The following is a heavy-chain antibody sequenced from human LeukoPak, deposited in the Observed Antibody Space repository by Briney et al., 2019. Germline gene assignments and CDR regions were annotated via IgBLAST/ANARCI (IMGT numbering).Heavy chain of an antibody. Sequence: GGSLRLSCAASGFTVSNNYMSWVRQAPGKWLEWVSLIYTGGSTDYADSVKGRFTISRDNSKNTLYLQMNSLRAEDTAVYYCARENTMIRGVPRGFDIWGQGTMVTVSS. CDR3: ARENTMIRGVPRGFDI. J-gene: IGHJ3*02. CDR2: IYTGGST. V-gene: IGHV3-66*01. CDR1: GFTVSNNY. D-gene: IGHD3-10*01.